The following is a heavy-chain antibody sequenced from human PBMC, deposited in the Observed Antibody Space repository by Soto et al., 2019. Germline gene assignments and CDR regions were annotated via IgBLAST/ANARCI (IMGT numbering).Heavy chain of an antibody. CDR1: GGTFSSYD. CDR2: IIPIFATA. CDR3: TTYYYGMDV. J-gene: IGHJ6*02. V-gene: IGHV1-69*01. Sequence: QVQLVQSGAEVKKPGSSVKVSCKTSGGTFSSYDINWVRQAPGPGFEWMGGIIPIFATANYAQDFQGRVTITADESTSTAYMELRSLRSEDTAVYYCTTYYYGMDVWGQGTTITVS.